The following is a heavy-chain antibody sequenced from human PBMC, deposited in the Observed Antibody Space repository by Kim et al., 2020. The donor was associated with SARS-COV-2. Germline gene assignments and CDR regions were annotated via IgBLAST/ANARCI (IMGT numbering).Heavy chain of an antibody. J-gene: IGHJ4*02. CDR3: ARGGGSGWYRGFDY. CDR1: GGSFSGYY. Sequence: SETLSLTCAVYGGSFSGYYWSWIRQPPGKGLEWIGEINHSGSTNYNPSLKSRVTISVDTSKNQFSLELSSVTAADTAVYYCARGGGSGWYRGFDYWGQGTLVTVSS. D-gene: IGHD6-19*01. V-gene: IGHV4-34*01. CDR2: INHSGST.